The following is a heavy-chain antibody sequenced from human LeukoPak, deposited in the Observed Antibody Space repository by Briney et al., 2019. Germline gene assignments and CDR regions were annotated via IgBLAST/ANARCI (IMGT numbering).Heavy chain of an antibody. Sequence: GGSLRLSCAASGFTFSSYGMSWVRQAPGKGLEWVSGIRAGGDNTYYADSVKGRFTISRDNSKNTLYLQMNSLRAEDTAVYYCARDRWVAGTYYFDYWGQGTLVTVSS. CDR1: GFTFSSYG. V-gene: IGHV3-23*01. J-gene: IGHJ4*02. CDR3: ARDRWVAGTYYFDY. D-gene: IGHD6-19*01. CDR2: IRAGGDNT.